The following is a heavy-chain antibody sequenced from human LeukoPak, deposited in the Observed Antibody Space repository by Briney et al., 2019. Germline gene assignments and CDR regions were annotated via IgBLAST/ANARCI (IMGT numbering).Heavy chain of an antibody. V-gene: IGHV1-69*13. D-gene: IGHD3-10*01. Sequence: ASVKVSCKASGGTFSSYAISWVRQAPGQGLEWMGGIIPIFGTANYAQKFQGRVTITADESTSTAYMELSSLRSEDTAVYYCASQYGSGSPLDYWGQGTLVTVSS. CDR1: GGTFSSYA. CDR2: IIPIFGTA. J-gene: IGHJ4*02. CDR3: ASQYGSGSPLDY.